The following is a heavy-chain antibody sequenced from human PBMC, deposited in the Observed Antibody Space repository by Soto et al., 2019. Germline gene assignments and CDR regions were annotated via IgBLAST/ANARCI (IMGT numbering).Heavy chain of an antibody. D-gene: IGHD6-19*01. CDR3: RRSSRYSTDV. Sequence: ETLSLTCTVSGASIRSSAYWGWIRQPPGKGLEWIGSIYSIGNTYYNPSLKSGVTISADTSKNQFSLNLISVTAADPAVYYCRRSSRYSTDVWGQGITVTVSS. CDR1: GASIRSSAY. J-gene: IGHJ6*02. V-gene: IGHV4-39*01. CDR2: IYSIGNT.